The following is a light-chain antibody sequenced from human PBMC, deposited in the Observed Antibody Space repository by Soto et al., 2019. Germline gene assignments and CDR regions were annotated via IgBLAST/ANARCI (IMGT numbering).Light chain of an antibody. CDR2: ASS. Sequence: DIQMTQSRSSLSASVGDRVTITCRASQSVSRYLNWFQQKPGKAPKLLIYASSILQSGAPSRFGGSGSGTDFTLTISCLQSEDFATYYCQQYYSFPWTFGQGTKVDIK. CDR1: QSVSRY. J-gene: IGKJ1*01. CDR3: QQYYSFPWT. V-gene: IGKV1-39*01.